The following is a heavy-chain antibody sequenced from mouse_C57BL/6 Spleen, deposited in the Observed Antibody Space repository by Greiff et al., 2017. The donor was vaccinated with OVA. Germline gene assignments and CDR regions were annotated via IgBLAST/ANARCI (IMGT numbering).Heavy chain of an antibody. CDR1: GYTFTDYY. D-gene: IGHD1-1*01. V-gene: IGHV1-26*01. CDR3: AKVDYYGAYYYAMDY. J-gene: IGHJ4*01. CDR2: INPNNGGT. Sequence: EVQLQQSGPKLVKPGASVKISCKASGYTFTDYYMNWVKQSHGKSLEWIGDINPNNGGTSYNQKFKGKATLTVDKSSSTAYMELRSLTSEDSAVYYCAKVDYYGAYYYAMDYWGQGTSVTVSS.